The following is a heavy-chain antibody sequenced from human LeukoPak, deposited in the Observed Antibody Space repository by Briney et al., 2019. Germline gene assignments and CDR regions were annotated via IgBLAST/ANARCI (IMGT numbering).Heavy chain of an antibody. CDR3: VRGTSRENGYGGDDPY. V-gene: IGHV3-74*01. CDR1: DFTFSTYW. D-gene: IGHD5-12*01. J-gene: IGHJ4*02. Sequence: GGSLRLSCAGSDFTFSTYWMHWVRQAPGKGLGWVSRISTDGISRTYADSVKGRFTISRDNARNTLFLQMDSLRAEDTAVYYCVRGTSRENGYGGDDPYWGQGTLVIVSS. CDR2: ISTDGISR.